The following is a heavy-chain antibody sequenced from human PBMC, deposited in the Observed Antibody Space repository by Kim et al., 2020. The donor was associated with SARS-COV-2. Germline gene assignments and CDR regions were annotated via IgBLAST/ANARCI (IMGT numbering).Heavy chain of an antibody. Sequence: GGSLRLSCTTSVFTFTGYAMSWVRQAPGKGLEWVSSIDGSDGTTYYVDSVKGRFTISRDNSKSTLYLQMSTLRADDTAVYYCMKGGWGWIWDHWGQGTLV. CDR3: MKGGWGWIWDH. J-gene: IGHJ4*02. CDR2: IDGSDGTT. D-gene: IGHD2-2*03. CDR1: VFTFTGYA. V-gene: IGHV3-23*01.